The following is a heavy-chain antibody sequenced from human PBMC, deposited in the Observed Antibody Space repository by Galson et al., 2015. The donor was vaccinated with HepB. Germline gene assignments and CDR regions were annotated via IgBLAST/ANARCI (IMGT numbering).Heavy chain of an antibody. V-gene: IGHV3-23*01. CDR3: AKDRSSGTSYNYFDL. D-gene: IGHD5-24*01. CDR1: GFTFSSYG. CDR2: FPDSGSRQ. Sequence: SLRLSCAASGFTFSSYGMSWFRQAPGKGLKWVSGFPDSGSRQYYADSVRGRFTVSRDDSNNTLYLQMNSLRAEDTAIYYCAKDRSSGTSYNYFDLWGQGTMVTVSS. J-gene: IGHJ3*01.